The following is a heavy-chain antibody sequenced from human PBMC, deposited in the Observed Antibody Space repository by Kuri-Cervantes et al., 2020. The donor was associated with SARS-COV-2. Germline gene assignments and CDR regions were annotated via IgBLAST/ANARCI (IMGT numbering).Heavy chain of an antibody. V-gene: IGHV4-59*01. CDR2: IHYNGDP. J-gene: IGHJ6*02. D-gene: IGHD3-16*01. CDR3: ARNDYVRLFYGLDV. Sequence: SETLSLTCTVSGASISDNYWTWIRQSPGEGLEWIAYIHYNGDPSYSPFFKSRVTISVDRSMNQISLKLYSVTAADTAVYYCARNDYVRLFYGLDVWGQGTTVTVSS. CDR1: GASISDNY.